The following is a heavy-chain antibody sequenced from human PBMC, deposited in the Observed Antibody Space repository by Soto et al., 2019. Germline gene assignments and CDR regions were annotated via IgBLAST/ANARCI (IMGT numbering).Heavy chain of an antibody. J-gene: IGHJ4*02. CDR2: ISAYNGNT. Sequence: ASVKVSCKASGYTFTSYGISWVRQAPGQGLEWMGWISAYNGNTNYAQKLQGRVTMTTDTSTSTAYMELRSLRSDDTAVYYCASERYCSGGSCYPGLYYFDYWGQGTLVTVSS. D-gene: IGHD2-15*01. CDR3: ASERYCSGGSCYPGLYYFDY. V-gene: IGHV1-18*01. CDR1: GYTFTSYG.